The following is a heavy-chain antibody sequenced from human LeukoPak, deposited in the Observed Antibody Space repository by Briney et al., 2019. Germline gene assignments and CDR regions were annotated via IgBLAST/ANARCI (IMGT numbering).Heavy chain of an antibody. Sequence: GGSLRLSCAASEFTFSNYGMHWVRQAPGKGLEWVTFVRSDGNDKYYADSVKGRFTISRDDSKNTLYLQMTSLRVEDTAIYYCATAGLDYWGQGSLVTVSS. CDR3: ATAGLDY. CDR2: VRSDGNDK. D-gene: IGHD2-21*02. V-gene: IGHV3-30*02. J-gene: IGHJ4*02. CDR1: EFTFSNYG.